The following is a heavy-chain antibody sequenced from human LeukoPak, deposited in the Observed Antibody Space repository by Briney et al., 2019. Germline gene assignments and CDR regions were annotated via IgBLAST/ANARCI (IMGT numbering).Heavy chain of an antibody. CDR2: MNPNSGNT. Sequence: GASVKVSCKASGYTFTSYDINWVRQATGQGLEWMGWMNPNSGNTGYAQKFQGRVTITRNTPISTAYMELSSLRSEDTAVYYCARGTTTYYDYVWGSYRYPSYFDYWGQGTLVTVSS. D-gene: IGHD3-16*02. CDR3: ARGTTTYYDYVWGSYRYPSYFDY. J-gene: IGHJ4*02. CDR1: GYTFTSYD. V-gene: IGHV1-8*01.